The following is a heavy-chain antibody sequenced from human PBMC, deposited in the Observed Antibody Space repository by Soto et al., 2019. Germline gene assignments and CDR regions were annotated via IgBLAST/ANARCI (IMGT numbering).Heavy chain of an antibody. V-gene: IGHV5-51*01. CDR1: GYRFSNYW. CDR3: ARGGVVINTTSFFDY. Sequence: GESLKISCKSSGYRFSNYWIGWVRQMSGKGLEWMGIIYPGDSDTRYSPSFQGQVTISADRSISTAYLQWSSLKASDTGMYFCARGGVVINTTSFFDYWGQRVPVTVSS. CDR2: IYPGDSDT. D-gene: IGHD2-21*01. J-gene: IGHJ4*02.